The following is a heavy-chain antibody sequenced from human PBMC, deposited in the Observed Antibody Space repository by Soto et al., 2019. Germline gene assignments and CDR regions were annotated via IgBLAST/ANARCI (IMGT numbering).Heavy chain of an antibody. Sequence: TSETLSLTCTVSGGSISSGGYYWSWIRQHPGKGLEWIGYIYYSGSTYYNPSLKSRVTISVDTSKNQFSLKLSSVTAADTAVYYCARGVRIMIFGVVIMRDIDYWGQGTLVTVSS. D-gene: IGHD3-3*01. V-gene: IGHV4-31*03. CDR3: ARGVRIMIFGVVIMRDIDY. CDR1: GGSISSGGYY. CDR2: IYYSGST. J-gene: IGHJ4*02.